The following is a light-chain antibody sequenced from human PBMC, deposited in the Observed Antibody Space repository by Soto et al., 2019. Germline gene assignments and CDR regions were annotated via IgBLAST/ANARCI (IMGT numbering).Light chain of an antibody. CDR1: SSDVGGYNY. CDR2: EVS. CDR3: SSYAGSNLWV. J-gene: IGLJ3*02. Sequence: QSALTQPPSASGSPGQSVTISCTGTSSDVGGYNYVSLYQQHPGKAPKLMIYEVSKRPSGVPDRFSGSKSGNTASLTVAGILAEDEADYYCSSYAGSNLWVFGGGTQLTVL. V-gene: IGLV2-8*01.